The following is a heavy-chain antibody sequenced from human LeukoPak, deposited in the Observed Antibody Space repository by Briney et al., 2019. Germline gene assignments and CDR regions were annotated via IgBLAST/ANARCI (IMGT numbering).Heavy chain of an antibody. V-gene: IGHV3-23*01. J-gene: IGHJ4*02. CDR3: AKGGRDGYNFDY. D-gene: IGHD5-24*01. CDR1: GFTFSSYA. CDR2: ISGSGGST. Sequence: GGSLRLSCAASGFTFSSYAMGWVRQAPGKGLEWVSAISGSGGSTYYADSVKGRFTIPRDNSKNTLYLQMNSLRAEDTAVYYCAKGGRDGYNFDYWGRGTLVTVSS.